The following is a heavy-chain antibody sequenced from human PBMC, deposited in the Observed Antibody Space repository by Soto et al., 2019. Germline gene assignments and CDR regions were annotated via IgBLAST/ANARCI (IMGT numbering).Heavy chain of an antibody. J-gene: IGHJ6*02. Sequence: QVKLVQSWAELKKPGSSVKVSCKASGGTFSSYAISWVRQAPGQGLEWMGGIIPICGTANYAQKFQGRVTITADESTSTAYMERRSLRAEDTAVYYCARTRIVGATSNYYYGMDVCGQGTTVTVSS. CDR2: IIPICGTA. CDR3: ARTRIVGATSNYYYGMDV. D-gene: IGHD1-26*01. CDR1: GGTFSSYA. V-gene: IGHV1-69*01.